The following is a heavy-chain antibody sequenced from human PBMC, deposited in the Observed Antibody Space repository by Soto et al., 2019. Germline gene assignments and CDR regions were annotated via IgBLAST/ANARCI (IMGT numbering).Heavy chain of an antibody. Sequence: EVQLVESGGGLVKPGGSLKLSGAAAGFTFSTYSMNSVRQAPGKGLEWVSSINGRSNYIYYADSVKGRFTISRDSAKNSLYLEMNSLRAEDTAVYYCVREEGIVAATSAFDIWGQGTMVTVSS. CDR3: VREEGIVAATSAFDI. CDR1: GFTFSTYS. J-gene: IGHJ3*02. CDR2: INGRSNYI. D-gene: IGHD1-26*01. V-gene: IGHV3-21*01.